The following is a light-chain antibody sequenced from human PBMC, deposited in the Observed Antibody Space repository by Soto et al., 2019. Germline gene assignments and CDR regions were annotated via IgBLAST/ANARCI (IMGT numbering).Light chain of an antibody. J-gene: IGKJ1*01. V-gene: IGKV3-20*01. CDR2: GAS. CDR1: QSVSSSY. CDR3: QQYNNWPRT. Sequence: EIVLTQSPGTLSLSPGERATLSCRASQSVSSSYLAWYQQKPGQAPRLLIYGASSRATGIPDRFSGSASGTEFTLTISSLQSEGFAIYYCQQYNNWPRTFGQGTKVDIK.